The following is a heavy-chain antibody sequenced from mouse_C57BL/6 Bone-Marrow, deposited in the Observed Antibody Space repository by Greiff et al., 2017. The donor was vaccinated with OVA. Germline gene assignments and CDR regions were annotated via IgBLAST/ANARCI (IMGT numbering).Heavy chain of an antibody. CDR3: ARKKNYYGSSYGY. J-gene: IGHJ2*01. CDR2: IYPRSGNT. V-gene: IGHV1-81*01. Sequence: QVQLQHSGAELARPGASVKLSCKASGYTFTSYGISWVKQRTGQGLEWIGEIYPRSGNTYYNEKFKGKATLTADKSSSTAYMELRSLTSEDSAVYFCARKKNYYGSSYGYWGQGTTLTVSS. CDR1: GYTFTSYG. D-gene: IGHD1-1*01.